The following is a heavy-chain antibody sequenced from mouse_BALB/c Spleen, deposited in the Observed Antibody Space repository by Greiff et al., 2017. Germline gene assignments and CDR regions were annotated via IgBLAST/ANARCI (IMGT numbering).Heavy chain of an antibody. J-gene: IGHJ4*01. V-gene: IGHV1S81*02. Sequence: VQLQQPGAELVKPGASVKLSCKASGYTFTSYWMHWVKQRPGQGLEWIGEINPSNGRTNYNEKFKSKATLTVDKSSSTAYMQLSSLTSEDSAVYYCANYGNYFYAMDYWGQGTSVTVSS. CDR3: ANYGNYFYAMDY. D-gene: IGHD2-1*01. CDR2: INPSNGRT. CDR1: GYTFTSYW.